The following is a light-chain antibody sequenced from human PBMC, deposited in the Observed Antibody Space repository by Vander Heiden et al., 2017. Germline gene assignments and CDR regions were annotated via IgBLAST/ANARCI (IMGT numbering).Light chain of an antibody. V-gene: IGLV1-47*01. Sequence: QPVLTQPPSASGTAGQWAPTSCSGSSSNIGSNYVYWYQQLPGTAPKLLIANHDQRPSEVPDRFSGSKSGTSVSLAISGLRSEDEAEYYCAAWDDSLSGRVFGGGTKLTVL. CDR2: NHD. CDR3: AAWDDSLSGRV. J-gene: IGLJ2*01. CDR1: SSNIGSNY.